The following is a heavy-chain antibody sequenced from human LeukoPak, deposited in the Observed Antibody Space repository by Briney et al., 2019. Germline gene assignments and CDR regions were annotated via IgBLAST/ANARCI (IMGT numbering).Heavy chain of an antibody. D-gene: IGHD6-13*01. CDR1: GFTFSSYS. CDR3: ARAVRSSIAAAAQYFDY. CDR2: ISSSSSYI. V-gene: IGHV3-21*01. Sequence: PGGSLRLSCAASGFTFSSYSMNWVRQAPGKGLEWVSSISSSSSYIYYADSVKGRFTISRDNAKNSLYLQMNSLRAEDTAVYYCARAVRSSIAAAAQYFDYWGQGTLVTVSS. J-gene: IGHJ4*02.